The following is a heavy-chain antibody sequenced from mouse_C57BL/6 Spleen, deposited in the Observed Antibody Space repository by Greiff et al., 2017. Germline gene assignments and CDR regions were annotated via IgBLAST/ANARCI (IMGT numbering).Heavy chain of an antibody. CDR2: INPGSGST. J-gene: IGHJ4*01. V-gene: IGHV1-54*01. CDR3: ARYYDYDYYAMDY. Sequence: QVQLQQSGAELVRPGTSVKVSCKASGYAFTNHLIEWVKQRPGQGLEWIGVINPGSGSTNYNETFKGKATLTADKSSSIAYMQLSSLTSEDSAVYVGARYYDYDYYAMDYWGQGTSVTVSS. D-gene: IGHD2-4*01. CDR1: GYAFTNHL.